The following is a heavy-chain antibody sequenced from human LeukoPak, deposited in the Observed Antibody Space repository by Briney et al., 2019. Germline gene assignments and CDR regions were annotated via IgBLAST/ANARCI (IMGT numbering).Heavy chain of an antibody. D-gene: IGHD2-15*01. V-gene: IGHV1-2*02. Sequence: ASVTVSFEASGYTFTVYYMHWVRQAPGQGLEWMGWINPNSGGRNYAQKFQGRVTMTRDTSISTAYMELSRLRSDDTAVYYCTREVVVVAATDVDAVVGWFDPWGQGTLVTVSS. J-gene: IGHJ5*02. CDR2: INPNSGGR. CDR1: GYTFTVYY. CDR3: TREVVVVAATDVDAVVGWFDP.